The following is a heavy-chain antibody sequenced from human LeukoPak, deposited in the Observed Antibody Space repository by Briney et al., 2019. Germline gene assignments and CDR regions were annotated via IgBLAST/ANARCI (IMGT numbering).Heavy chain of an antibody. V-gene: IGHV4-39*07. D-gene: IGHD6-13*01. CDR2: IYYSGST. J-gene: IGHJ5*02. CDR1: GGSISSSSYY. CDR3: QRAAAGTKKYNWFDP. Sequence: SETLSLTCTVSGGSISSSSYYWGWIRQPPGKGLEWIGSIYYSGSTYYNPSLKSRVTISVDTSKNQISLKLSSVTAADTAVYYCQRAAAGTKKYNWFDPWGLGTLVTVSS.